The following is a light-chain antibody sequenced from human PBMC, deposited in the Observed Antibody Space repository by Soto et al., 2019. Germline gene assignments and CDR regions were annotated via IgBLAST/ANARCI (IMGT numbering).Light chain of an antibody. J-gene: IGLJ2*01. V-gene: IGLV2-14*01. CDR1: SSDIGGYNY. CDR2: DVS. Sequence: QSVLTQPASVSGSPGQSVTISCTGTSSDIGGYNYVSWYQQHPGKAPKLMIYDVSNRPSGVSNRFSGSKSGNTASLTISGLQAEDEADYYCSSFTSSNTYVVLGGGTKLNVL. CDR3: SSFTSSNTYVV.